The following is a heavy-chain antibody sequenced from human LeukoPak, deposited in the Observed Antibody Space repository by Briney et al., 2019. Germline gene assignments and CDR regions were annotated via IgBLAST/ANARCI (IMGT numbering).Heavy chain of an antibody. V-gene: IGHV3-7*01. CDR3: ARDRGWRSSGYYLYYFDF. D-gene: IGHD3-22*01. Sequence: GSLRLSCAASGFTFSSYWMSWVRQAPGEGLEWVASIKGDGSEKYYVDSVKGRFTISRDNAKNSLYLQMNSLRAEDTAVYYCARDRGWRSSGYYLYYFDFWGQGTLVTVSS. CDR2: IKGDGSEK. CDR1: GFTFSSYW. J-gene: IGHJ4*02.